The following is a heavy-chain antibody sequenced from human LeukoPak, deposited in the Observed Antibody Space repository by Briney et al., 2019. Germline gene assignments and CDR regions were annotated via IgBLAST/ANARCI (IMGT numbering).Heavy chain of an antibody. CDR2: INPSSGDK. D-gene: IGHD5-12*01. J-gene: IGHJ3*01. CDR1: GYSFIDYY. CDR3: AGEGWQSGYHWGAFDV. V-gene: IGHV1-2*02. Sequence: ASVKVSCKASGYSFIDYYMHWVRQAPGQGLEWMGWINPSSGDKKYAQKFQGRVTLTRDTSTNTAYMELSGLRSDDTAVYYFAGEGWQSGYHWGAFDVWGQGTMVTISS.